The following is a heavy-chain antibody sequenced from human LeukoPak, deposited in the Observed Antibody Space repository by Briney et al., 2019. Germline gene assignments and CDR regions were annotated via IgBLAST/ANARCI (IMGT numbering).Heavy chain of an antibody. CDR3: TRDHRDDWNPGYYFDY. Sequence: GGSLRLSCTASGFTFGDFAMNWVRQAPGKGLEWVGFVKTKVYGGTTEYAASVKGRFTISRDDSKAIAYLQMNSLKTEDTAVYYRTRDHRDDWNPGYYFDYWGQGTLVTVSS. J-gene: IGHJ4*02. CDR2: VKTKVYGGTT. D-gene: IGHD1-1*01. V-gene: IGHV3-49*04. CDR1: GFTFGDFA.